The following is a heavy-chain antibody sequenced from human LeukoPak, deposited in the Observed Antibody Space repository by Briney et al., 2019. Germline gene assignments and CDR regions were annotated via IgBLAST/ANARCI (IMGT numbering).Heavy chain of an antibody. Sequence: SETLSLTCTVSGYSTSSGSYWGWIRQPPGKGLEWIGSIYHSGSTYYNPSLKSRVTISVDTSKNQFSLKLSSVTAADTAVYYCARVGDGIWGQGTLVTVSS. V-gene: IGHV4-38-2*02. CDR2: IYHSGST. CDR3: ARVGDGI. J-gene: IGHJ4*02. D-gene: IGHD5-24*01. CDR1: GYSTSSGSY.